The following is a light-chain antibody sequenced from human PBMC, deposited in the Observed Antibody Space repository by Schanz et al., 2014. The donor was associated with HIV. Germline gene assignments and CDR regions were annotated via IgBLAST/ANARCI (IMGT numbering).Light chain of an antibody. V-gene: IGKV1-9*01. CDR3: QQANSFPLT. Sequence: IQLTQSPSSLSASVGDRVTITCRASQGISSYLACYQQKQGKAPKLLIYAASTLQSGVPSRFSGSGSGTDFTLTISSLQPEDFATYYCQQANSFPLTFGGGTKVEIK. CDR1: QGISSY. J-gene: IGKJ4*01. CDR2: AAS.